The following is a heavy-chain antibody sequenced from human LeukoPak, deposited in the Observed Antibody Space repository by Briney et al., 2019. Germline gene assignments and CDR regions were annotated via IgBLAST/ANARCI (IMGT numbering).Heavy chain of an antibody. D-gene: IGHD3-10*01. J-gene: IGHJ6*03. CDR2: INQDGSEK. CDR1: GFSFGSSW. CDR3: ARDPAFGEYYYYYYMDV. V-gene: IGHV3-7*01. Sequence: GGSLRLSCAAAGFSFGSSWMGWVRQAPGKGLEWVANINQDGSEKYYVDSVKGRFTISRDNAKNSLYLQMNSLRAEDTAVYYCARDPAFGEYYYYYYMDVWGKGTTVTVSS.